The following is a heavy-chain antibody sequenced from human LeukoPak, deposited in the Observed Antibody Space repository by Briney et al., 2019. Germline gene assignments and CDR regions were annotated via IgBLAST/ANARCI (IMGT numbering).Heavy chain of an antibody. J-gene: IGHJ4*02. V-gene: IGHV3-30-3*01. CDR2: ISYDGSNK. D-gene: IGHD2-2*01. Sequence: GGSLRLSCAASGFTFSSYAMHWVRQAPGKGLEWVAVISYDGSNKYYADSVKGRFTISRDNSKNTLYLQMNSLRAEDTAVYYCARDPGRPGCSSTSCAGNYFDYWGQGTLVTVSS. CDR3: ARDPGRPGCSSTSCAGNYFDY. CDR1: GFTFSSYA.